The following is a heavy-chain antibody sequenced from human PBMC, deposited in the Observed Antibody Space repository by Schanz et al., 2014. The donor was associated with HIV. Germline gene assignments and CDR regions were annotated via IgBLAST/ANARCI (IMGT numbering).Heavy chain of an antibody. D-gene: IGHD5-18*01. CDR3: ASGRFDTVIWWGDAFLI. J-gene: IGHJ3*02. CDR2: MNPRSGNT. CDR1: GYTFSSNA. Sequence: QVQLVQSGAEVKKPGASVRVSCKASGYTFSSNAINWVRQASGQGLEWVGWMNPRSGNTGYAQKFQGRVTLTRNTSLTTAYMELSSLRSEDTAVYYCASGRFDTVIWWGDAFLIWGRGTMVTVSS. V-gene: IGHV1-8*02.